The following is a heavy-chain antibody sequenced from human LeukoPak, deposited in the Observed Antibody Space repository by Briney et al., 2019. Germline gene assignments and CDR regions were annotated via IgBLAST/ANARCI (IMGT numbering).Heavy chain of an antibody. Sequence: ASVKVSCKTSGYTFTDYYLHWVRQAPGQGLEWMGWINPNSGGTNSAQKFQGRVTMTRDTSITTVYMEVAWLTSEVTAIYYCARADRLDGGPYLIGPWGQGTLVTVSS. CDR1: GYTFTDYY. J-gene: IGHJ5*02. CDR2: INPNSGGT. V-gene: IGHV1-2*02. D-gene: IGHD2-21*01. CDR3: ARADRLDGGPYLIGP.